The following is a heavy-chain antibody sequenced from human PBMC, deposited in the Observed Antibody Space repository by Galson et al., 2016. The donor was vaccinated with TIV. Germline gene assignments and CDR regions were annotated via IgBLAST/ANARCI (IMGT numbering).Heavy chain of an antibody. V-gene: IGHV1-18*01. CDR2: ISTPHGTT. J-gene: IGHJ3*02. D-gene: IGHD2-15*01. CDR3: ARYWASTSCYSDVFDI. Sequence: SVKVSCKASGYTFTSYGISWVRQAPGQGLEWMGWISTPHGTTHYAHDFQGRLTMNTDPSTSTVYMELWNLRPDDTAMYYCARYWASTSCYSDVFDIWGQGTLVTVSS. CDR1: GYTFTSYG.